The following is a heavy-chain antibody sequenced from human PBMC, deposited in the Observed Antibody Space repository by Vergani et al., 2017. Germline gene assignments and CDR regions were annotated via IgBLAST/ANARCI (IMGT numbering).Heavy chain of an antibody. V-gene: IGHV1-69*13. CDR1: GYTFTSYG. CDR2: IIPIFGTA. D-gene: IGHD2/OR15-2a*01. CDR3: ARGRNLFRYYYYYGMDV. J-gene: IGHJ6*02. Sequence: QVQLVQSGAELKKPGASVKVSCKASGYTFTSYGISWVRQAPGQGLEWMGRIIPIFGTANYAQKFQGRVTITADESTSTAYMELSSLRSEDTAVYYCARGRNLFRYYYYYGMDVWGQGTTVTVSS.